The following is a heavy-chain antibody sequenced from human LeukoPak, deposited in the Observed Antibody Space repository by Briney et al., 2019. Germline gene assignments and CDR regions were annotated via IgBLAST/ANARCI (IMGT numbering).Heavy chain of an antibody. CDR3: ARRVTPNSFDY. V-gene: IGHV3-21*01. J-gene: IGHJ4*02. CDR2: ISSSNSSI. CDR1: GFTFSSYS. Sequence: GGSLRLSCAASGFTFSSYSMNWVRQAPGKGLEWVSSISSSNSSIHYADSVKGRFTISTDNAKNSLYLQMNSLRAEDTAVYYCARRVTPNSFDYWGQGTLVTVSS. D-gene: IGHD2-21*02.